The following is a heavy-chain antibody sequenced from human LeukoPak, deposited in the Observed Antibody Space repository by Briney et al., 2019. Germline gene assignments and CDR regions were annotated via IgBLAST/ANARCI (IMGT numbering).Heavy chain of an antibody. CDR3: AREMIYYDSSGYYLGAFDI. J-gene: IGHJ3*02. CDR1: GGSFSGYY. V-gene: IGHV4-34*01. CDR2: INHSGST. Sequence: PSETLSLTCAVYGGSFSGYYWSWIRQPPGKGLEWIGEINHSGSTNYNPSLKSRVTISVDTSKNQFSLKLSSVTAADTAVYYCAREMIYYDSSGYYLGAFDIWGQGTMVTVSS. D-gene: IGHD3-22*01.